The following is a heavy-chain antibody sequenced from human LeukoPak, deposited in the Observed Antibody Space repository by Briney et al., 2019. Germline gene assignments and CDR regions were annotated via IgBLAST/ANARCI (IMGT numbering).Heavy chain of an antibody. J-gene: IGHJ6*03. Sequence: ASVKVSCKASGYTFTGYYMHWVRQAPGQGLEWMGVVNPSGGSTSYAQKFQGRVTMTRDMSTSTVYMELSSLRSEDTAVYYCAREPGSSVGMDVWGKGTTVTVSS. CDR3: AREPGSSVGMDV. CDR2: VNPSGGST. D-gene: IGHD1-14*01. V-gene: IGHV1-46*01. CDR1: GYTFTGYY.